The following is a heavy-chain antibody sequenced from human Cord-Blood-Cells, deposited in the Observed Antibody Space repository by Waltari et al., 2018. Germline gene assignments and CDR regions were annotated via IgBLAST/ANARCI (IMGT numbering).Heavy chain of an antibody. Sequence: VQLVQSGAEVKKPGSSVQVSCKASGGTFSSHALGWVRQAPGQVLQWMGRIIPILGIANDAQKFQGRVTITADKSTSTAYMELSSLRSEDTAVYYCARGGYSNYVDYWGQGTLVTVSS. CDR3: ARGGYSNYVDY. D-gene: IGHD5-18*01. J-gene: IGHJ4*02. V-gene: IGHV1-69*09. CDR2: IIPILGIA. CDR1: GGTFSSHA.